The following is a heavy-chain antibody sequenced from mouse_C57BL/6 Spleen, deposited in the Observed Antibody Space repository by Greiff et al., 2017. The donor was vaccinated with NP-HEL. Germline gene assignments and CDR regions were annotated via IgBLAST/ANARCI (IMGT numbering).Heavy chain of an antibody. CDR3: ARSEGSIYYGKFYAMDY. D-gene: IGHD2-1*01. CDR2: IDPSDSYT. J-gene: IGHJ4*01. Sequence: QVQLKQPGAELVMPGASVKLSCKASGYTFTSYWMHWVKQRPGQGLEWIGEIDPSDSYTNYNQKFKGKSTLTVDKSSSPAYMQLSSLTSEDSAVYYCARSEGSIYYGKFYAMDYWGQGTSVTVSS. CDR1: GYTFTSYW. V-gene: IGHV1-69*01.